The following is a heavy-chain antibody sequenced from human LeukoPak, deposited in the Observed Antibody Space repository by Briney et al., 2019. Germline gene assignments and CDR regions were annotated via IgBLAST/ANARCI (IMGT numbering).Heavy chain of an antibody. V-gene: IGHV3-48*04. CDR1: GFTFSSYS. CDR3: ARDRHSGSYPHFDY. D-gene: IGHD1-26*01. CDR2: ISSSSSTI. Sequence: PGGSLRLSCAASGFTFSSYSMNWVRQAPGKGLEWVSYISSSSSTIYYADSVKGRFTISRDNAKNSLYLQMNSLRAEDTAVYYCARDRHSGSYPHFDYWGQGTLVTVSS. J-gene: IGHJ4*02.